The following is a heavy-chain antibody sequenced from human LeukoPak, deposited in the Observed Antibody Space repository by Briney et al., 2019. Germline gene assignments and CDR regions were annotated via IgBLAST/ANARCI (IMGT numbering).Heavy chain of an antibody. D-gene: IGHD6-19*01. V-gene: IGHV1-2*02. Sequence: GASVKVSCKASGYTFTGYYMHWVRQAPGEGLEWMGWINPNSGGTDYAQKFQDRVTMTRDTSISTAYMQLSRLRSDDTAVYYCASSIAVAGHNAFDIWGQGTMVTVSS. CDR2: INPNSGGT. CDR1: GYTFTGYY. J-gene: IGHJ3*02. CDR3: ASSIAVAGHNAFDI.